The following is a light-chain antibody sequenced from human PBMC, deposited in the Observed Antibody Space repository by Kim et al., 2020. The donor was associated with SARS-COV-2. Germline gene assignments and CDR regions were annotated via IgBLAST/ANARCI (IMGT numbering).Light chain of an antibody. CDR1: QDISGS. V-gene: IGKV1-12*01. CDR3: QQAIRFPLT. CDR2: AAS. Sequence: GDRVTITCRASQDISGSLAWYQHKVGRAPKLLIYAASSVQRGVPSRFSGSRFGTDFTLTIDRLQPEDFATYYCQQAIRFPLTFGGGTKV. J-gene: IGKJ4*01.